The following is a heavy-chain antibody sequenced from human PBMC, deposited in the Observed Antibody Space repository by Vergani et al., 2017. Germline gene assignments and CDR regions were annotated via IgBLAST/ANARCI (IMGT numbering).Heavy chain of an antibody. CDR3: ARWGNEKRLDS. V-gene: IGHV3-33*01. Sequence: QVQLVESEGGVVKPGRSLTLSCVASGFTFSSHGMHWVRQAPGKGLEWVAVIWYDGSNKYYGDSVKGRFTISRDNSKNTLYLQMNSLGVEDTAVYYCARWGNEKRLDSWGQGTLVTVSS. CDR1: GFTFSSHG. J-gene: IGHJ5*01. D-gene: IGHD1-1*01. CDR2: IWYDGSNK.